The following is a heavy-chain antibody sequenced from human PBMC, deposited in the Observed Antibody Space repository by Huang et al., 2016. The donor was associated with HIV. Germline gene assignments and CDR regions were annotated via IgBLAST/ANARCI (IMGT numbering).Heavy chain of an antibody. CDR1: GFTFSSYV. Sequence: QVQMVESGGGVVQPGRSLRLSCAASGFTFSSYVMYWFRQAPGKGVESVAVIAYDGNNKYYADSVQGRFTISRDNSKNTLYLQMNGLRTEDTAVYYCAREDDYGGNWGQGTLVTVSS. D-gene: IGHD4-17*01. CDR2: IAYDGNNK. V-gene: IGHV3-30-3*01. CDR3: AREDDYGGN. J-gene: IGHJ4*02.